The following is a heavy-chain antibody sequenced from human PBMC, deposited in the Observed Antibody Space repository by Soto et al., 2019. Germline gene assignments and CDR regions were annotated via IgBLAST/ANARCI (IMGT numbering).Heavy chain of an antibody. Sequence: SETLSLTCTVSGGSISSGGYYWSWIRQHPGKGLEWIGYIYYSGSTYYNPSLKSRVTISVDTSKNQFSLKLSSVTAADTAVYYCARGLLEWSYGMDVWGQGTTVTVSS. CDR2: IYYSGST. J-gene: IGHJ6*02. CDR3: ARGLLEWSYGMDV. D-gene: IGHD3-3*01. V-gene: IGHV4-31*03. CDR1: GGSISSGGYY.